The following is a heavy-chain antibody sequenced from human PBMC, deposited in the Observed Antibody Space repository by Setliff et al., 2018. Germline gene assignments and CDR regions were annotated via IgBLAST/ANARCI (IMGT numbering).Heavy chain of an antibody. J-gene: IGHJ4*02. CDR3: SWSLNY. CDR2: IHVSGGST. D-gene: IGHD3-3*01. V-gene: IGHV3-23*01. Sequence: PGGSLRLSCVASTFTFSKYAVTWVRQAPGKGLEWVSSIHVSGGSTYYADSVKGRFTISRDNAKNSLNLQMDSLRAEDTAVYYCSWSLNYWGQGTLVTV. CDR1: TFTFSKYA.